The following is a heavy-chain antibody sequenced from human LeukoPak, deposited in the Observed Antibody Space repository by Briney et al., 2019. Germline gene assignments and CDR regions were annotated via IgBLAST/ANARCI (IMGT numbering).Heavy chain of an antibody. CDR1: GFTFSSYS. J-gene: IGHJ4*02. V-gene: IGHV3-21*01. CDR3: ARGKDSSGYNFDY. Sequence: GGSLRLSCAAFGFTFSSYSMNWVRQAPGKGLEWVSSISSSSSYIYYADSVKGRFTISRDNAKNSLYLQMNSLRAEDTAVYYCARGKDSSGYNFDYWGQGTLVTVSS. CDR2: ISSSSSYI. D-gene: IGHD3-22*01.